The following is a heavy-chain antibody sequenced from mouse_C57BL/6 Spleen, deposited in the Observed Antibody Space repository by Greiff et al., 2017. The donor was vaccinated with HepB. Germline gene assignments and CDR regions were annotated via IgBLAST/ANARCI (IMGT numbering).Heavy chain of an antibody. CDR3: AREGDYDVYAMDY. CDR1: GYTFTDYN. D-gene: IGHD2-4*01. J-gene: IGHJ4*01. Sequence: VQLKQSGPELVKPGASVKIPCKASGYTFTDYNMDWVKQSHGKSLEWIGDINPNNGGTIYNQKFKGKATLTVDKSSSTAYMELRSLTSEDTAVYYCAREGDYDVYAMDYWGQGTSVTVSS. CDR2: INPNNGGT. V-gene: IGHV1-18*01.